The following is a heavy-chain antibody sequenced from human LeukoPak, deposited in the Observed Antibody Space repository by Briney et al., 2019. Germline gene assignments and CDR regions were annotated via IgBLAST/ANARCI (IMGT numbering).Heavy chain of an antibody. D-gene: IGHD5-12*01. Sequence: GGSLRLSCAASGFTFSSYGMHWVRQAPGKGLEWVAFIRYDGSNKYYADSVKGRFTISRDNSKNTLYLQMNSLRAEDTAVYYCARHSGYDFPFDYWGQGTLVTVSS. CDR1: GFTFSSYG. J-gene: IGHJ4*02. CDR2: IRYDGSNK. V-gene: IGHV3-30*02. CDR3: ARHSGYDFPFDY.